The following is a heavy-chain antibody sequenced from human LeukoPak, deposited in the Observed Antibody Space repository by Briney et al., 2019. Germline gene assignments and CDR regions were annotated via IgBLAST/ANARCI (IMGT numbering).Heavy chain of an antibody. CDR2: ISYDGSNK. J-gene: IGHJ3*02. CDR1: GFTFSSYA. CDR3: ARDGGYCSSTSCSPPDAFDI. D-gene: IGHD2-2*01. Sequence: GGSLRLSCAASGFTFSSYAMHWVRQAPGKGLEWVAVISYDGSNKYYADAVKGRFTISRDNSKNTLYLQMNSLRAEDTAVYYCARDGGYCSSTSCSPPDAFDIWGQGTMVTVSS. V-gene: IGHV3-30-3*01.